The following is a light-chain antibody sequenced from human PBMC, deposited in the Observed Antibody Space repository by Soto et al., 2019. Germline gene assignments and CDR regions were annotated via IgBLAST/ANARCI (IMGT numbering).Light chain of an antibody. J-gene: IGLJ3*02. CDR2: GVS. CDR1: SSDVGGYDY. Sequence: QSALTQPASVSGSPGQSVTISCTGPSSDVGGYDYVSWYQQHPGKAPKLMIYGVSNRPSGCSNRFSGSKSGNTASLTISGLQAEVEADYYCRSYTNSITHVFGGGTTPTAL. V-gene: IGLV2-14*03. CDR3: RSYTNSITHV.